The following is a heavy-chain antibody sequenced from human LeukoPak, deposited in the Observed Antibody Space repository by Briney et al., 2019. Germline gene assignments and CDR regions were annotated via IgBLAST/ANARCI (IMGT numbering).Heavy chain of an antibody. D-gene: IGHD5-12*01. J-gene: IGHJ4*02. Sequence: PGGSLRLSCAASGFTFSSYSMNWVRQAPGKGLEWVSSISSSSYIYYADSVKGRFTISRDNAKNSLYLQMNSLRAEDTAVYYCARGGNSGYDCDYWGQGTLVTVSS. CDR3: ARGGNSGYDCDY. V-gene: IGHV3-21*01. CDR1: GFTFSSYS. CDR2: ISSSSYI.